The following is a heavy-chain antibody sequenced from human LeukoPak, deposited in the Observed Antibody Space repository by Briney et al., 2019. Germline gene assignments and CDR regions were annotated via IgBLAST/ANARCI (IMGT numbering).Heavy chain of an antibody. CDR3: ARDQGAAAGYDAFDI. V-gene: IGHV7-4-1*02. Sequence: GASVKVSCKASGYTFTSYGISWVRQAPGQGLEWMGWINTNTGNPTYAQGFTGRFVFSLDTSVSTAYLQISSLKAEDTAVYYCARDQGAAAGYDAFDIWGQGTMVTVSS. CDR2: INTNTGNP. J-gene: IGHJ3*02. D-gene: IGHD6-13*01. CDR1: GYTFTSYG.